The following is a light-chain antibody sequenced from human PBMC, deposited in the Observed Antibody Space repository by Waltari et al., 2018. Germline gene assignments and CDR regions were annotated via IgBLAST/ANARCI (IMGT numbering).Light chain of an antibody. CDR3: QQYGSSVMYT. V-gene: IGKV3-20*01. Sequence: VLTQSPDTLSLSPGERATLSCRASQRLTTGYLAWYQSRPGQDPRLLIYGASSRAAGSPYMCSGSGSGTDFTLTISRLEPEDVAVYYCQQYGSSVMYTFGQGTKLEIE. CDR1: QRLTTGY. CDR2: GAS. J-gene: IGKJ2*01.